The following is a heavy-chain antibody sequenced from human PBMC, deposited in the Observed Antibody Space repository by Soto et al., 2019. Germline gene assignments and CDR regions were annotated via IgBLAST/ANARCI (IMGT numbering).Heavy chain of an antibody. Sequence: QMQLQESGPGLVKPSETLSLTCTVSGGSISSSSYYWGWIRQPPGKGLEWIGSIYYSGSTYYNPFLKSRVPISVDTSKNHFSLKLSSVTAADTAVYYCATQEVGGSYVYTFDPWGQGTLVTVSS. CDR2: IYYSGST. J-gene: IGHJ5*02. V-gene: IGHV4-39*02. CDR1: GGSISSSSYY. D-gene: IGHD1-26*01. CDR3: ATQEVGGSYVYTFDP.